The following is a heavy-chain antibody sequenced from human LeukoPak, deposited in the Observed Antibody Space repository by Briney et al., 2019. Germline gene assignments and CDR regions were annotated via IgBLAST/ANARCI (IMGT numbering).Heavy chain of an antibody. V-gene: IGHV1-8*02. CDR3: ARDWYILTGFNWFDP. D-gene: IGHD3-9*01. J-gene: IGHJ5*02. CDR1: GYTFINYG. CDR2: MNPNSGNT. Sequence: GASVKVSCKASGYTFINYGISWVRQATGQGLEWMGWMNPNSGNTGYAQKFQGRVTMTRNTSISTVYLELSSLRSEDTAVYYCARDWYILTGFNWFDPWGQGTLVTVSS.